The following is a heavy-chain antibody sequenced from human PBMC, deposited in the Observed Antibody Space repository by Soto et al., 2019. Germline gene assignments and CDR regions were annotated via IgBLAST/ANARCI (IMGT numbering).Heavy chain of an antibody. CDR3: ARGGTAMATRYYYYYYYMDV. D-gene: IGHD5-18*01. Sequence: VKVSCKASGYTFTSYDINWVRQATGQGLEWMGWMNPNSGNTGYAQKFQGRVTMTRNTSISTAYMELSSLRSEDTAVYYCARGGTAMATRYYYYYYYMDVWGKGSTVTVSS. CDR2: MNPNSGNT. J-gene: IGHJ6*03. V-gene: IGHV1-8*01. CDR1: GYTFTSYD.